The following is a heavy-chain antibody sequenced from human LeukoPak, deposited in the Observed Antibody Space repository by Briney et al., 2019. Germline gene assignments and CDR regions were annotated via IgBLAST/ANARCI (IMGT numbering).Heavy chain of an antibody. CDR2: IYYSGST. CDR1: GGSISSYY. Sequence: SETPSLTCTVSGGSISSYYWSWIRQPPGKGLEWIGYIYYSGSTNYNPSLKSRVTISVDTSKNQFSLKLSSVTAADTAVYYCARADSSGWYEVDYWGQGTLVTVSS. CDR3: ARADSSGWYEVDY. J-gene: IGHJ4*02. V-gene: IGHV4-59*01. D-gene: IGHD6-19*01.